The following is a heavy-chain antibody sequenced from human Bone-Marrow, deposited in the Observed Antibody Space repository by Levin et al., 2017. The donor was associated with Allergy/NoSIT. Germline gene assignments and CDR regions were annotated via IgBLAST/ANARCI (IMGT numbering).Heavy chain of an antibody. D-gene: IGHD3-9*01. J-gene: IGHJ3*02. CDR2: IIPILGIA. Sequence: KISCKASGGTFSSYTISWVRQAPGQGLEWMGRIIPILGIANYAQKFQGRVTITADKSTSTAYMELSSLRSEDTAVYYCARDPQYYDILTGYPRPAFDIWGQGTMVTVSS. CDR1: GGTFSSYT. V-gene: IGHV1-69*04. CDR3: ARDPQYYDILTGYPRPAFDI.